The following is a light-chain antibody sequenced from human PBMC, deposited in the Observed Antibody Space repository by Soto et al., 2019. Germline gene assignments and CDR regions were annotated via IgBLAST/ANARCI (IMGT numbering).Light chain of an antibody. V-gene: IGKV3-20*01. CDR3: QQYSRSPFT. CDR2: GAS. Sequence: DIVLTQSPGTLSLSPGERATLSCRASQGVSANHLTWYQQKPGQAPRLLMCGASTRATGIPDRFSGGGSGTDVTLTICRLEPEDFAVYFCQQYSRSPFTFGPGTKVDI. J-gene: IGKJ3*01. CDR1: QGVSANH.